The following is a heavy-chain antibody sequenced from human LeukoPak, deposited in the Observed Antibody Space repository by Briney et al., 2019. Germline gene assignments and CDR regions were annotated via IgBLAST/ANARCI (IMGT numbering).Heavy chain of an antibody. CDR2: IDPSDSYT. Sequence: GESLKISCRGSGYSFTSYWISWVRQMPGKGLEWMGRIDPSDSYTNYNPSFQGHVTISADKSISTAYLQWSSLKASDTAMYYCARRVGATGWFDPWGQGTLVTVSS. CDR3: ARRVGATGWFDP. D-gene: IGHD1-26*01. CDR1: GYSFTSYW. J-gene: IGHJ5*02. V-gene: IGHV5-10-1*01.